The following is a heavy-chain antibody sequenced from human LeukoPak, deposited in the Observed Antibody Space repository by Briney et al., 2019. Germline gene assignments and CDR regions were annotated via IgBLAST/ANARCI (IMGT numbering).Heavy chain of an antibody. CDR3: ARDVLDSSGYSFEPSN. V-gene: IGHV3-53*01. CDR2: IYSGGST. Sequence: GGSLRLSCAASGFTVSSNYMSWVRQAPGKGLEWVSVIYSGGSTYYADSVKGRFTISRDNSKNTLYLQMNSLRAEDTAVYYCARDVLDSSGYSFEPSNWGQGTLVAVSS. J-gene: IGHJ4*02. CDR1: GFTVSSNY. D-gene: IGHD3-22*01.